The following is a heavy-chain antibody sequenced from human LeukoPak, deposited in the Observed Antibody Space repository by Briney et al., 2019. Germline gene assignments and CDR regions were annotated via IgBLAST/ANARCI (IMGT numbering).Heavy chain of an antibody. D-gene: IGHD3-10*01. CDR1: GDSITSYY. Sequence: SETLSLTCTVSGDSITSYYWNWFRQPPGKGLEWIGYIHYTGKNNYNPSLKSRITMSVDTSKSQFSLKLSSVTAADTAVYFCVRDREFTYWGQGTLVTVSS. CDR2: IHYTGKN. CDR3: VRDREFTY. J-gene: IGHJ4*02. V-gene: IGHV4-59*01.